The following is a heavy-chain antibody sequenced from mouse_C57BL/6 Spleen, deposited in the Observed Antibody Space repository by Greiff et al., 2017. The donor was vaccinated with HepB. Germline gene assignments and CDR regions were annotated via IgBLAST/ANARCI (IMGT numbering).Heavy chain of an antibody. D-gene: IGHD1-1*01. Sequence: VQLKQSGAELVRPGASVKLSCKASGYTFTDYYINWVKQRPVQGLEWIARIYPGSGNTYYNEKFKGKATLTAEKSSSTAYMQLSSLTSEDSAVYFCARGTTVVEYFDVWGTGTTVTVSS. CDR3: ARGTTVVEYFDV. V-gene: IGHV1-76*01. J-gene: IGHJ1*03. CDR1: GYTFTDYY. CDR2: IYPGSGNT.